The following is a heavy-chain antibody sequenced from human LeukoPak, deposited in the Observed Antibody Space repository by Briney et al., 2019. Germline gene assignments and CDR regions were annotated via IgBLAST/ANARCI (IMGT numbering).Heavy chain of an antibody. CDR2: IYISGST. CDR1: GGSISSCY. D-gene: IGHD4-17*01. CDR3: ARVAVTVRRGYMDV. V-gene: IGHV4-4*07. J-gene: IGHJ6*03. Sequence: PSETLSLTCTVSGGSISSCYWSWIRQPAGKGLEWIGRIYISGSTNYNPSLKSRVTMSVDTSKNQFSLKLSSVTAADTAVYYCARVAVTVRRGYMDVWGKGTTVTVSS.